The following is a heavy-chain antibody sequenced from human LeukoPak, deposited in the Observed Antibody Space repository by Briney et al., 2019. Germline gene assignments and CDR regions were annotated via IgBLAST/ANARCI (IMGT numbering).Heavy chain of an antibody. D-gene: IGHD4-23*01. J-gene: IGHJ4*02. CDR2: IYPGDSHT. Sequence: GESLKISCTGSGYSFTSYWIGWVRQMPGKGLEWMGIIYPGDSHTRYSPSFQGQVTISADKSNSTAYLQWSSLKASDTAMYYCARSPTPRTTEVGMYYWGQGTLVTVSS. CDR1: GYSFTSYW. CDR3: ARSPTPRTTEVGMYY. V-gene: IGHV5-51*01.